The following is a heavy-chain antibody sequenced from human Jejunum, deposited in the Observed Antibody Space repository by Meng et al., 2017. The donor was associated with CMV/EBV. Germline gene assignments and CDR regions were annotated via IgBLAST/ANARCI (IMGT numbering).Heavy chain of an antibody. J-gene: IGHJ3*02. CDR1: GFTFSSYE. V-gene: IGHV3-48*03. D-gene: IGHD3-16*01. Sequence: ASGFTFSSYEMNWVRQAPGKGLEWISYISSSGSTIYYADSVKGRFTISRDNAKNSLYLQMNSLRAEDTAVYYCARKTAILFGAFDIWGQGTMVTVSS. CDR2: ISSSGSTI. CDR3: ARKTAILFGAFDI.